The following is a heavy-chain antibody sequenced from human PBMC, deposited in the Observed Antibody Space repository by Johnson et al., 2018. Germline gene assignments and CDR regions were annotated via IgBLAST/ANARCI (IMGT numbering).Heavy chain of an antibody. Sequence: EVQLVESGGGVVQPGGSLRLSCAASGFTVSSNYMSWVRQAPGKGLEWVSVIYSGGSTYYADSVKGRFTISRDKSKNTLYLQMNSLRAEDTAVYYCAKRYYVWGAFDIWGQGTMVTVSS. J-gene: IGHJ3*02. V-gene: IGHV3-53*01. CDR2: IYSGGST. CDR3: AKRYYVWGAFDI. D-gene: IGHD3-16*01. CDR1: GFTVSSNY.